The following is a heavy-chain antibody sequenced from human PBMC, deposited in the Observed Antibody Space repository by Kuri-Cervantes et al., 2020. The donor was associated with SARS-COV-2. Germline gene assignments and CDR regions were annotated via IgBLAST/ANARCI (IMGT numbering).Heavy chain of an antibody. Sequence: SQTLSLTCAVSGYSIRSGYYWGWIRQPPGKGLEWIGCIYHSGSTYYNPSLKSRVTISVDTSKNQFSLKLSSVTAADTAVYYCARFTEYSSSLLDYWGQGTLVTVSS. CDR2: IYHSGST. V-gene: IGHV4-38-2*01. CDR3: ARFTEYSSSLLDY. CDR1: GYSIRSGYY. D-gene: IGHD6-6*01. J-gene: IGHJ4*02.